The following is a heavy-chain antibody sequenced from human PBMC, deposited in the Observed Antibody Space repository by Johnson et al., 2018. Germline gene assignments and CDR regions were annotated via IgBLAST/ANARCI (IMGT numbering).Heavy chain of an antibody. J-gene: IGHJ1*01. Sequence: VQLVESGGGLVQPGRSLRLSCAASGFTFDDYAMHWVRHAPGKGLEWVPGISWNSGNMGYADSVKGRFTISRDNAKNSLYVQMNSLRAEDTAFYYCARDIGSSWYRGFQHWGQGTLVTVSS. V-gene: IGHV3-9*01. CDR1: GFTFDDYA. D-gene: IGHD6-13*01. CDR2: ISWNSGNM. CDR3: ARDIGSSWYRGFQH.